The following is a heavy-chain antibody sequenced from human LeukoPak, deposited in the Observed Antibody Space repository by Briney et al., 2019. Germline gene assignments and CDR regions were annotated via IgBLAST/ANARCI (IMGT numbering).Heavy chain of an antibody. V-gene: IGHV4-59*01. D-gene: IGHD3-3*01. CDR1: GGSISSYY. Sequence: SETLSLTCTVSGGSISSYYWSWIRQPPGKGLEWIGYIYYSGSTNYNPSLKSRVTISVDTSKNQFSLKLSSVTAADTAVDYCARDVVSIWSGYSHHDAFDIWGQGTMVTVSS. CDR2: IYYSGST. CDR3: ARDVVSIWSGYSHHDAFDI. J-gene: IGHJ3*02.